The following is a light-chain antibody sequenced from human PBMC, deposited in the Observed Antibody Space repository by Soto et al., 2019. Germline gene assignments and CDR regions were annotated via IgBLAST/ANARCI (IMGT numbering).Light chain of an antibody. J-gene: IGKJ5*01. CDR3: QQYGSSPIT. V-gene: IGKV3D-20*01. CDR1: ERVSSSY. Sequence: IVLTQSPATMSLSPGERATLSCGASERVSSSYVAWYQMKAGLAPRLLIHDASTRASGIPDRFRGSKSGTDFTLTSRGLEPEDAALYYCQQYGSSPITFGQGPRLE. CDR2: DAS.